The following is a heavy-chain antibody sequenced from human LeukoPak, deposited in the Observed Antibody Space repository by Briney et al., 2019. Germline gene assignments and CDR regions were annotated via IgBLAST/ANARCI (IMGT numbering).Heavy chain of an antibody. CDR2: ISDSGGST. CDR3: AKRGAEVGATVAPGDY. CDR1: GGTFSSYV. V-gene: IGHV3-23*01. D-gene: IGHD1-26*01. J-gene: IGHJ4*02. Sequence: SCKASGGTFSSYVMSWVRQAPGKGLEWVSAISDSGGSTYYADSVKGRFTISRDNSKNTLYLQMNSLRAEDTAVYYCAKRGAEVGATVAPGDYWGQGTLVTVSS.